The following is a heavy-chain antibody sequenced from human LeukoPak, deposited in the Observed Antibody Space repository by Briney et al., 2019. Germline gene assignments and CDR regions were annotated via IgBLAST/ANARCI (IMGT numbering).Heavy chain of an antibody. CDR3: ARGKTWFAP. V-gene: IGHV4-61*01. CDR2: IYYTGST. Sequence: HPSETLSLTCTVSGGSVSSGSHYWSWIRQPPGKGLEWIGYIYYTGSTNYNSSLKSRVTISVDTSKNQFFLNLSSVTATDTAVYYCARGKTWFAPWGQGTLVTVSS. J-gene: IGHJ5*02. CDR1: GGSVSSGSHY. D-gene: IGHD4-23*01.